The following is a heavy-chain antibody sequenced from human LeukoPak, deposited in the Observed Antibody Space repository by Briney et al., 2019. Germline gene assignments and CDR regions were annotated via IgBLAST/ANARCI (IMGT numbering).Heavy chain of an antibody. CDR3: ARDRKSPYRGYIYYYYYMDV. CDR2: ISSSSSTI. V-gene: IGHV3-48*01. D-gene: IGHD5-24*01. Sequence: TGGSLRLSCLASGFTFSSYEMNWVRQAPGKGLEWVSYISSSSSTIYYADSVKGRFTISRDNAKNSLYLQMNSLRAEDTAVYYCARDRKSPYRGYIYYYYYMDVWGKGTTVTVSS. CDR1: GFTFSSYE. J-gene: IGHJ6*03.